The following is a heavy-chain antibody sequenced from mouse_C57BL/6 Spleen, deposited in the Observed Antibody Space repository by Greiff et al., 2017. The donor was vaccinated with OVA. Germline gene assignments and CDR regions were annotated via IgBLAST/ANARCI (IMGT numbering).Heavy chain of an antibody. J-gene: IGHJ2*01. V-gene: IGHV1-64*01. CDR3: ATEYDCGSGFYLDD. D-gene: IGHD1-1*01. CDR2: IHPNSGST. CDR1: GYTFTSYW. Sequence: QVQLQQPGAELVKPGASVKLSCKASGYTFTSYWMHWVKQRPGQGLEWIGMIHPNSGSTNYNEKFKSKATLTVDKSSSTAYMQLSSLTSEDSAVYYCATEYDCGSGFYLDDWGQGTTLTVSS.